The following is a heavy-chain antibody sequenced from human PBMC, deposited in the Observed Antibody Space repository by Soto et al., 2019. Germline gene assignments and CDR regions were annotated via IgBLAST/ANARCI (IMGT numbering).Heavy chain of an antibody. CDR3: ARPYSSGAAGAFDI. D-gene: IGHD6-19*01. CDR2: INAGNGNT. V-gene: IGHV1-3*01. Sequence: GASVKVSCKAPGYAFTSYARHWVRQAPGQRLEWMGWINAGNGNTKYSQKFQGRVTITRDTSASTAYMELSSLRSEDTAVYYCARPYSSGAAGAFDIWGQGTMVTVSS. J-gene: IGHJ3*02. CDR1: GYAFTSYA.